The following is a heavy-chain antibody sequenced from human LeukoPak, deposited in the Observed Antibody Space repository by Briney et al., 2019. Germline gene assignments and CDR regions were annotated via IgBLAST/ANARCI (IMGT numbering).Heavy chain of an antibody. Sequence: PGGSLRLSCAASGFTFDAYWMSWVRQAPGKGLEWVANIKQDGNEKYYVESVKGRFTIYRDNAKNSLYLQMKSLRADDTAVYYCARDPLTQNDYWGQGTLVAVSS. D-gene: IGHD1-14*01. CDR1: GFTFDAYW. J-gene: IGHJ4*02. CDR2: IKQDGNEK. CDR3: ARDPLTQNDY. V-gene: IGHV3-7*01.